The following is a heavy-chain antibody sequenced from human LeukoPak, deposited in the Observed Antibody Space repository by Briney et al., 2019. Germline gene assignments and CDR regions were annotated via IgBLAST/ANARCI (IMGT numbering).Heavy chain of an antibody. CDR1: GGSISSYY. Sequence: SETLSLTCTVSGGSISSYYWSWIRQPPGKGLEWIGYIYYSGSTCYNPSLKSRVTISVDTSKNQFSLKLSSVTAADTAVYYCAREGYSSGPRRYYYYGMDVWGQGTTVTVSS. J-gene: IGHJ6*02. CDR2: IYYSGST. V-gene: IGHV4-59*12. CDR3: AREGYSSGPRRYYYYGMDV. D-gene: IGHD6-19*01.